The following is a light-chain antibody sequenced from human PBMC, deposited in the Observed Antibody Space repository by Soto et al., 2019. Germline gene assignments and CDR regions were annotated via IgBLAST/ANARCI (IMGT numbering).Light chain of an antibody. V-gene: IGLV2-14*01. CDR1: SSDVGGYNY. J-gene: IGLJ1*01. CDR2: DVS. Sequence: QSVLTQPASVSGPPGQSITISCTGTSSDVGGYNYVSWYQQHPGKAPKFMIYDVSNRPSGVSTRFSGSKSGNTASLTISGLQAEDEADYYCNSYTTSNTRQIVFGTGTKLTVL. CDR3: NSYTTSNTRQIV.